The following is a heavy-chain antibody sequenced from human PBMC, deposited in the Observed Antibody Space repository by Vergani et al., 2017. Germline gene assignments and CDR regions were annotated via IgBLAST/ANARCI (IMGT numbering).Heavy chain of an antibody. V-gene: IGHV4-31*03. D-gene: IGHD5-24*01. CDR1: GGPISSGGYY. J-gene: IGHJ4*02. CDR3: ARDQDGYILL. CDR2: IYYSGST. Sequence: QVQLQESGPGLVKPSQTLSPTCTVSGGPISSGGYYWSWIRQHPGKGLEWIGYIYYSGSTYYNPSLKSRVTISVDTSKNQCSLKLSSVTAADTAVYYCARDQDGYILLWGQGTLVTVSA.